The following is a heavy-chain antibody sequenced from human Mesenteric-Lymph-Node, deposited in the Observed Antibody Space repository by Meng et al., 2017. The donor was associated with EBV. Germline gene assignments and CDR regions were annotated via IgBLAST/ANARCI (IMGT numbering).Heavy chain of an antibody. J-gene: IGHJ4*02. D-gene: IGHD6-25*01. CDR2: TNEDGGIT. CDR1: GLTFSRYW. Sequence: EVRVVESGGALVTPGGSLRLSCAASGLTFSRYWMHWVRQAPGKGLVWVSRTNEDGGITTYADSVKGRFTISRDNTKNTLYLQMNSLRAEDTGVYFCSRDLVGSDDDWGQGTLVTVSS. CDR3: SRDLVGSDDD. V-gene: IGHV3-74*01.